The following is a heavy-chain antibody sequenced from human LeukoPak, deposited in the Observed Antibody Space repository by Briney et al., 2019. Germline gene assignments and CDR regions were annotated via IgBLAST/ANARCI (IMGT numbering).Heavy chain of an antibody. CDR2: INPNSGGT. CDR1: GYTFIGYY. D-gene: IGHD3-22*01. J-gene: IGHJ4*02. Sequence: ASVKVSCKASGYTFIGYYMHWVRQAPGQGLEWMGWINPNSGGTNYAQKFQGRVTMTRDTSISTAYMELSRLRSDDTAVYYCARDRQYYKYYYDSSGYYYPLDYWGQGTLVTVSS. CDR3: ARDRQYYKYYYDSSGYYYPLDY. V-gene: IGHV1-2*02.